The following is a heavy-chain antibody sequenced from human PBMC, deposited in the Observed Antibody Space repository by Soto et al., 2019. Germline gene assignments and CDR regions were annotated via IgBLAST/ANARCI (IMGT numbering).Heavy chain of an antibody. J-gene: IGHJ4*02. CDR3: AAPYLDCSGGSCYDY. CDR1: GFTFTSCA. D-gene: IGHD2-15*01. Sequence: SVKVSCKASGFTFTSCAVQCVRQARGQRLEWIGWIVVGSGNTNYAQKFQERVTITRDMSTSTAYMELSSLRSEDTAVYYCAAPYLDCSGGSCYDYWGQGTLVTVSS. V-gene: IGHV1-58*01. CDR2: IVVGSGNT.